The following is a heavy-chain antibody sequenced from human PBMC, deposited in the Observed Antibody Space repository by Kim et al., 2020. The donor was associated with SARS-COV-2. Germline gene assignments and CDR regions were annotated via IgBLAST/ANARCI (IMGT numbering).Heavy chain of an antibody. V-gene: IGHV4-4*02. CDR2: IYYSGST. CDR3: ARVDARSLIFHL. CDR1: GGSMSSFIW. J-gene: IGHJ5*02. D-gene: IGHD3-16*02. Sequence: SETLSLTCTVSGGSMSSFIWWSWVRQPPGQGLEWIGGIYYSGSTSYNPSLKSRVTMSLDKSKNQFSLRLTSVTAADTAVYSCARVDARSLIFHLWGQGTLVTVSS.